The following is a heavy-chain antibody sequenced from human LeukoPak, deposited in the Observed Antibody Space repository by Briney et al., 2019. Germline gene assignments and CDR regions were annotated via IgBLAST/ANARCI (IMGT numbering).Heavy chain of an antibody. J-gene: IGHJ4*02. D-gene: IGHD5-24*01. CDR2: ISYDGSNK. Sequence: PGRSLRLSCAASGFTFSNYAMHWVRQAPGKGLEWVAVISYDGSNKNYADSVKGRFTISRDNSKNTLFLQMNSLRAKDTAVYYCARGGYNHPMDYWGQGTLVTVSS. V-gene: IGHV3-30*04. CDR3: ARGGYNHPMDY. CDR1: GFTFSNYA.